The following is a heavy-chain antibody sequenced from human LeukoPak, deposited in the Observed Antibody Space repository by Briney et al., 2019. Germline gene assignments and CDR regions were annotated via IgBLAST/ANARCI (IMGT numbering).Heavy chain of an antibody. D-gene: IGHD6-13*01. V-gene: IGHV1-18*04. CDR2: ISAYNGNT. Sequence: ASVKVSCKASGYTFTCYGISWVRQAPGQGLEWMGWISAYNGNTNYAQRLQGRVTMTTDTSTSTAYMELRSLRSDDTAVYYCARDLGIAAAGVAGYWGQGTLVTVSS. CDR1: GYTFTCYG. J-gene: IGHJ4*02. CDR3: ARDLGIAAAGVAGY.